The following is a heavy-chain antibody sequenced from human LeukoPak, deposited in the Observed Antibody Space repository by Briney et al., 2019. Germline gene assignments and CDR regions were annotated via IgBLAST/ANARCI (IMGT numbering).Heavy chain of an antibody. CDR3: ARVRGILGYCSGGSCFFDAFDI. J-gene: IGHJ3*02. CDR1: GFTFSSYW. V-gene: IGHV3-7*01. Sequence: GGSLRLSCAASGFTFSSYWMSWVRQAPGKGLEWVANIKEDGSEKYYVDSVKGRFTISRDNAKNSLYLQMNSLRAEDTAVYYCARVRGILGYCSGGSCFFDAFDIWGQGTMVTVSS. D-gene: IGHD2-15*01. CDR2: IKEDGSEK.